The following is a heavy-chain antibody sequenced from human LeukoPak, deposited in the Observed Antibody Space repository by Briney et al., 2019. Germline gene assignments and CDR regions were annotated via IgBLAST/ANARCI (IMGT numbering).Heavy chain of an antibody. V-gene: IGHV1-2*02. CDR3: ARSNTSGYYPPTLRY. CDR1: GYTFTDYY. CDR2: INPNSGDT. Sequence: ASVKVSCKASGYTFTDYYIHWVRQAPGQGLEWMGWINPNSGDTDFAQKFQGMVTMTRDTSIGTAYMELSRLRSDDTAVFYCARSNTSGYYPPTLRYWGQGTLVAVSS. J-gene: IGHJ4*02. D-gene: IGHD3-22*01.